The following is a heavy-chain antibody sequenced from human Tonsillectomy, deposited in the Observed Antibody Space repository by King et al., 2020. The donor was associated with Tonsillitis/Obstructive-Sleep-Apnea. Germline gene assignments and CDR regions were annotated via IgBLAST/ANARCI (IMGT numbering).Heavy chain of an antibody. Sequence: QLVQSGAEVKKPGASVKVSCKASGYTFTSYGITWVRQAPGLGLEWMGWISAYIGETKYGQKFQGRVAMTTDTSTSTAYMELRSLRSDDTAVYYCARDYCRGGRCYSEWFDPWGQGTLVTVSS. J-gene: IGHJ5*02. CDR3: ARDYCRGGRCYSEWFDP. D-gene: IGHD2-15*01. CDR1: GYTFTSYG. V-gene: IGHV1-18*01. CDR2: ISAYIGET.